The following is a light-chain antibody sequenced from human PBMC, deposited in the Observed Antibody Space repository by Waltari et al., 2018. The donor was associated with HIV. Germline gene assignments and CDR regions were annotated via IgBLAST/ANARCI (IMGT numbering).Light chain of an antibody. Sequence: QSALPQPPSAPGSLGQSVTISFTRSSTDIAAYDFVSWFQQHPHSAPKLLLYEVTRRPATVSDRFSGSRSGNTAFLTVAGLQPDDEATYFCSSYGDSLKVLFGGGTNVTVL. CDR1: STDIAAYDF. CDR3: SSYGDSLKVL. CDR2: EVT. J-gene: IGLJ2*01. V-gene: IGLV2-8*01.